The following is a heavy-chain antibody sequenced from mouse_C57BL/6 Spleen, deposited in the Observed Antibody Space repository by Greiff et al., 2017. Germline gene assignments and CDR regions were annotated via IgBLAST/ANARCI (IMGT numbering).Heavy chain of an antibody. D-gene: IGHD1-1*02. J-gene: IGHJ4*01. V-gene: IGHV1-26*01. Sequence: EVQLQQSGPELVKPGASVKISCKASGYTFTDYYMNWVKQSHGKSLEWIGDINPNNGGTSYNQKFKGKATLTVDKSSSTAYMELRSLTSEDSAVYYCARDHYDYYAMDYWGQGTSVTVSS. CDR1: GYTFTDYY. CDR3: ARDHYDYYAMDY. CDR2: INPNNGGT.